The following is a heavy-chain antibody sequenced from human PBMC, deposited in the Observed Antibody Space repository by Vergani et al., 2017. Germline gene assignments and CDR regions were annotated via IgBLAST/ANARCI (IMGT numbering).Heavy chain of an antibody. CDR3: AKCKLGGDCYMEKDY. CDR1: GFTFSSYA. Sequence: EVQLLESGGGLVQPGGSLRLSCAASGFTFSSYAMSWVRQAPGKGLEWVSAISGSGGSTYYADSVKGRLTISRDNSKNTLYLQMNSLRAEDTAVYYCAKCKLGGDCYMEKDYWGQGTLVTVSS. J-gene: IGHJ4*02. D-gene: IGHD2-21*02. V-gene: IGHV3-23*01. CDR2: ISGSGGST.